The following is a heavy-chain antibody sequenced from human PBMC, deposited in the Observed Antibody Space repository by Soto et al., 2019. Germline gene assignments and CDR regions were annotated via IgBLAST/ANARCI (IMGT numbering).Heavy chain of an antibody. J-gene: IGHJ4*02. D-gene: IGHD6-19*01. CDR3: ARKGYETGWYYDQ. CDR1: GFTFSSYG. Sequence: GGSLRLSCAASGFTFSSYGMHWVRQAPGKGLEWVAVISYDGSNKYYADSVKGRFTISRDNSKNTLYLQMNSLRAEDTAVYYCARKGYETGWYYDQWGQGTLVTVSS. V-gene: IGHV3-30*03. CDR2: ISYDGSNK.